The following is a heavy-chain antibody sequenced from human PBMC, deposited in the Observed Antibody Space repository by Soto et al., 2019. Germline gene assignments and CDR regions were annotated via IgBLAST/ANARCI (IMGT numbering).Heavy chain of an antibody. Sequence: QVQLQESGPGLVKPAETLSLTCSVSGGSISSNDWSWIRQPPGKGLEYIGYISYNGNTNYKPSIKSRVTISVDTSKNQFSLKMSSVTAADTAVDYCARVSYHYVWGSSTGMDVWGQGTRVTVSS. CDR3: ARVSYHYVWGSSTGMDV. CDR2: ISYNGNT. CDR1: GGSISSND. J-gene: IGHJ6*02. D-gene: IGHD3-16*01. V-gene: IGHV4-59*01.